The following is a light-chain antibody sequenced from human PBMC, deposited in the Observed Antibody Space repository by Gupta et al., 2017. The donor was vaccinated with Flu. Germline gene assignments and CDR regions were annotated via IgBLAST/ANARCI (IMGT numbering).Light chain of an antibody. J-gene: IGKJ2*02. Sequence: DVVMTQSPLSLPVTLGQPASISCRSSQSLVYRDGNTYLNWFQQRPGQSPRRLIYEVSNRDSGVPDRFSGSGSGTDFTLKISRVEAEDVGIEYCMQGTHPWTCGQGTKLEIK. CDR1: QSLVYRDGNTY. V-gene: IGKV2-30*01. CDR2: EVS. CDR3: MQGTHPWT.